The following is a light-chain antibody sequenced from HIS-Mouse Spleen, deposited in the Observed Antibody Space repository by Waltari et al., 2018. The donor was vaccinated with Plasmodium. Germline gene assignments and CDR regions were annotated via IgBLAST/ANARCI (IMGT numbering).Light chain of an antibody. V-gene: IGKV1-39*01. CDR3: QQSYSTWT. J-gene: IGKJ1*01. Sequence: DIQMTQSPSSLSASVGDRVTITCRASQTISSYLNWYQQKPGKAPKFLIYASSSLQSGVPSRFSGSGSGTDFTLTISSLQPEYFATYYCQQSYSTWTFGQGTKVEIK. CDR1: QTISSY. CDR2: ASS.